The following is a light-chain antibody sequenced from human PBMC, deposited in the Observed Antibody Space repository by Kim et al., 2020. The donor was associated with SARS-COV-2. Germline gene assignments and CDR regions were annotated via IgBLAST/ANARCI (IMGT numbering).Light chain of an antibody. V-gene: IGKV3-20*01. CDR1: QSVSSTN. CDR2: GAA. CDR3: QQYVNAPWT. Sequence: SPEERATLSCRASQSVSSTNLAWYQQKPGQAPRLLIYGAANRATGIPDRGSGSGSGADFTLTISRLEPEDFAVYYCQQYVNAPWTFGQWTKVDIK. J-gene: IGKJ1*01.